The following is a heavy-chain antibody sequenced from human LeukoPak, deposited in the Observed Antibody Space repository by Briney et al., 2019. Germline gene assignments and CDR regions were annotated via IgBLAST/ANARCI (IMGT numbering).Heavy chain of an antibody. J-gene: IGHJ4*02. CDR2: IYSGGGT. CDR3: ARDNYDSSGFT. Sequence: GGTLRLSCAASGFTVSNTYMSWVRQAPGKGLEWVSIIYSGGGTRYADSVKGRFTISRDNSRNTLYLQMNSLRAEDTALYYCARDNYDSSGFTWGQGTLVTVSS. CDR1: GFTVSNTY. D-gene: IGHD3-22*01. V-gene: IGHV3-53*01.